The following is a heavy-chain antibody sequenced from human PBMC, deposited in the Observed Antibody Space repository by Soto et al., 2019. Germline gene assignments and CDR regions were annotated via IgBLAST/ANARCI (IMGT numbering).Heavy chain of an antibody. CDR1: GDSISSGDYY. CDR3: ARIPTRYEWYFDY. CDR2: IYYSGST. J-gene: IGHJ4*02. D-gene: IGHD3-3*01. Sequence: PSETLSLTCTVSGDSISSGDYYWSWIRQPPGKGLEWIGLIYYSGSTHYNPSLKSRLIISVNTSKNQFSLKLSSVTAADTAVYYCARIPTRYEWYFDYWGQGTLVTVSS. V-gene: IGHV4-30-4*01.